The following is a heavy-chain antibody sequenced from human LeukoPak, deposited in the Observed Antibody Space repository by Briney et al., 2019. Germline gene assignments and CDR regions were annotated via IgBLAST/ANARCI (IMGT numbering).Heavy chain of an antibody. CDR3: ARDYYGSGSNDY. J-gene: IGHJ4*02. CDR2: ISSSSSYI. V-gene: IGHV3-21*01. Sequence: KPGGSLRLSCAASGFTFGSYSMNWVRQAPGKGLEWVSSISSSSSYIYYADSVKGRFTISRDNAKNSLYLQMNSLRAEDTAVYYCARDYYGSGSNDYWGQGTLVTVSS. CDR1: GFTFGSYS. D-gene: IGHD3-10*01.